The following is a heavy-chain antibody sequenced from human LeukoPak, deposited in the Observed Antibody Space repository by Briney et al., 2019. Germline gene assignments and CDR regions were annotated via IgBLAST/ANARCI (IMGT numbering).Heavy chain of an antibody. D-gene: IGHD6-6*01. V-gene: IGHV3-23*01. J-gene: IGHJ6*03. CDR1: KFNFHNYG. CDR2: ISGSGGST. CDR3: AKGEKNPRYSSSSVGYYYYYYYMDV. Sequence: GGSLRLSCTTPKFNFHNYGLTWVRQAPGKELEWVSSISGSGGSTYHADSVKGRFTISRDNSKNTLYLQMNSLRAEDTAVYYCAKGEKNPRYSSSSVGYYYYYYYMDVWGKGTTVTVSS.